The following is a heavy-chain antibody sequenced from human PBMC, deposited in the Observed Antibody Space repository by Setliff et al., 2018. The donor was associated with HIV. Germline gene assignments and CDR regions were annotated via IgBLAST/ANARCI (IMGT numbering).Heavy chain of an antibody. V-gene: IGHV4-4*02. J-gene: IGHJ3*02. D-gene: IGHD4-17*01. CDR3: ARLTTGAAFDI. Sequence: SETLSLTCAVSGGSISSTNWWSWVRQPPGKGLEWIGEIYHSGSTNYKPSLKSRVTISVDKSKNQFSLKLSSVTAADTAVYYCARLTTGAAFDIRGQGTMVTVSS. CDR2: IYHSGST. CDR1: GGSISSTNW.